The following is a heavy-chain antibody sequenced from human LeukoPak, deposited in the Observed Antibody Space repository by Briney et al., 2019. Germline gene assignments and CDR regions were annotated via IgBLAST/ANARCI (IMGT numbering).Heavy chain of an antibody. V-gene: IGHV3-9*01. CDR1: GFTFDDYG. D-gene: IGHD4-23*01. CDR2: ISWNSNNI. J-gene: IGHJ3*02. Sequence: GGSLRLSCAASGFTFDDYGMHWVRQAPGKGLEWVSGISWNSNNIGYADSVNGRFTISRDNAKNSLYLQMNSLRAEDTALYYCAKAYRSTTVVNGAFDIWGQGTMVTVSS. CDR3: AKAYRSTTVVNGAFDI.